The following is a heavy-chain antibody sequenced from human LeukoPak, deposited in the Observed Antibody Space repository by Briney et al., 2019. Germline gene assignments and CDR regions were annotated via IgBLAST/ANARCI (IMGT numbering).Heavy chain of an antibody. CDR1: GFTFSIYS. D-gene: IGHD5-12*01. J-gene: IGHJ3*02. CDR3: ARGRVGTIDDAFDI. Sequence: GGSLTLSCAASGFTFSIYSMKWVRQAPGKGLEWVSSISSSSSYIYYADSVKGRFTICRGNAKNSLYLQMHSVRAKATSVSFCARGRVGTIDDAFDIWGQGTMVSVSS. CDR2: ISSSSSYI. V-gene: IGHV3-21*01.